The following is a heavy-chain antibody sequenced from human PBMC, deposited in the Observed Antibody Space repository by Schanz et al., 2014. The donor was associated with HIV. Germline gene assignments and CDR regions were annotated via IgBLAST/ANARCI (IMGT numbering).Heavy chain of an antibody. CDR3: TTDPLRDYGVDV. CDR1: GFTFRSYG. V-gene: IGHV3-33*01. J-gene: IGHJ6*02. Sequence: QVQLVESGGGVVQPGRSLRLSCAASGFTFRSYGMHWVRQAPGKGLEWVALIWYDGSNKYYADSVKGRFTISRDNSKNTLYLQMNSLKTEDTAVYYCTTDPLRDYGVDVWGQGTTVTVSS. CDR2: IWYDGSNK.